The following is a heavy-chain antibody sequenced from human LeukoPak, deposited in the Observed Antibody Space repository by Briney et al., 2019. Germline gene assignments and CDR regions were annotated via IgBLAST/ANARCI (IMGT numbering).Heavy chain of an antibody. CDR2: IYSGGST. J-gene: IGHJ3*02. CDR3: ARDAGSGSYYGDAFDI. V-gene: IGHV3-66*01. D-gene: IGHD3-10*01. Sequence: PGGSLRLSCAASRFTVSSNYMSWVRQAPGKGLEWVSVIYSGGSTYYADSVKGRFTISRDNSKNTLYLQMNSLRAEDTAVYYCARDAGSGSYYGDAFDIWGQGTMVTVSS. CDR1: RFTVSSNY.